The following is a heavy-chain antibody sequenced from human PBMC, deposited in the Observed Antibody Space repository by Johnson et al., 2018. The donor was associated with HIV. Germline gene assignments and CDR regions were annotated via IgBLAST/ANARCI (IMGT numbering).Heavy chain of an antibody. CDR2: ITSCGRTI. D-gene: IGHD3-22*01. CDR1: GFTLSDYY. Sequence: VQLVESGGCVVKPGGSPRLPCAHSGFTLSDYYTSWTRQAPGKGTDWLSYITSCGRTIYYTDPVKCRFPTSRDHANNSLYLQMNSLRAGDPAVYYCARDRAHYYDSSGYYESGAFDIWGQGTMVTVSS. CDR3: ARDRAHYYDSSGYYESGAFDI. V-gene: IGHV3-11*04. J-gene: IGHJ3*02.